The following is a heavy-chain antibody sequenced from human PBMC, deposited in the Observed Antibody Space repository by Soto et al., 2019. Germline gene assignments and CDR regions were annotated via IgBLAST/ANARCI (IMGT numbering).Heavy chain of an antibody. CDR2: IKQDGSER. CDR3: ARVWDAFDI. J-gene: IGHJ3*02. Sequence: GGSLRLSCAASGFTFSSYWMSWVRLAPGKGLEWVANIKQDGSERYYVDSVRGRFTISRDNAKNSLYLQMNSLRAEDTAVYYCARVWDAFDIWGQGTMVTVSS. D-gene: IGHD2-21*01. V-gene: IGHV3-7*01. CDR1: GFTFSSYW.